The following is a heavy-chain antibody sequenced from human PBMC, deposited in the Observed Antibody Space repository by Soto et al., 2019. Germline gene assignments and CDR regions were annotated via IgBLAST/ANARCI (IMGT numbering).Heavy chain of an antibody. CDR3: ARESYDIVATIDY. D-gene: IGHD5-12*01. CDR2: IKQDGSEK. Sequence: GESLKISCAASGFTFSSYWMSWVRQAPGKGLEWVANIKQDGSEKYYVDSVKGRFTISRDNAKNSLYLQMNSLRAEDTAVYYCARESYDIVATIDYWGQGTLVTVSS. J-gene: IGHJ4*02. V-gene: IGHV3-7*03. CDR1: GFTFSSYW.